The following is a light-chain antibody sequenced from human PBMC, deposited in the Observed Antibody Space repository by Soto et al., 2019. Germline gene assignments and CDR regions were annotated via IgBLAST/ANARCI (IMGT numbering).Light chain of an antibody. CDR1: QSVSLNY. CDR3: QQYGKSRVT. Sequence: EIVLTQSPGTLSLSPGERATLSCRASQSVSLNYLAWYQQKPGQAPRLLIYGAMIRATGVPDRFSGGGSGTDFTLTISRLEPEDFAIYYCQQYGKSRVTFGAGTKVDIK. J-gene: IGKJ3*01. V-gene: IGKV3-20*01. CDR2: GAM.